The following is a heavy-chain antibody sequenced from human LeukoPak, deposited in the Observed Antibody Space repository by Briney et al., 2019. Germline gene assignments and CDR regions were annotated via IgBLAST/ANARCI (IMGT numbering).Heavy chain of an antibody. D-gene: IGHD2-2*01. J-gene: IGHJ5*02. V-gene: IGHV3-11*01. CDR2: ISSSGNTI. CDR1: GGSFSGYY. Sequence: LSLTCAVYGGSFSGYYWSWIRQAPGKGLEWVSYISSSGNTIYYADSVKGRFTISRDNAKSSLYLQMNSLRVEDTAVYYCARGPSAWGQGTLVTVSS. CDR3: ARGPSA.